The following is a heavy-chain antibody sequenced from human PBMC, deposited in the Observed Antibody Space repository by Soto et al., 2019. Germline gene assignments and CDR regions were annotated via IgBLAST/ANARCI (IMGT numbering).Heavy chain of an antibody. CDR2: IIPIFGTA. J-gene: IGHJ4*02. CDR3: ARSSGSYVVFVG. Sequence: QVQLVQSGAEVKKPGASVKVSCKASGGTFSSYAISWVRQAPGQGLEWMGGIIPIFGTANYAQKFQGRVTTTADKATSTAYMELSSLRSEDTAVYYCARSSGSYVVFVGWGQGTLVTVSS. V-gene: IGHV1-69*06. CDR1: GGTFSSYA. D-gene: IGHD1-26*01.